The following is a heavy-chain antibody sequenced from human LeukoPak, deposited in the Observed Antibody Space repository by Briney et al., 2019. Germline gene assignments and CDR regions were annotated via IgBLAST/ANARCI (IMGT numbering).Heavy chain of an antibody. Sequence: SETLSLTCSVSGGSITNSTYYWAWVRQPPGKGLEWIGSIYHSGSTYYNPSLKSRVTISVDTSKNQFSLKLSSVTAADTAVYYCARGDYYGSGSYPLDIWGQGTMVTVSS. CDR1: GGSITNSTYY. V-gene: IGHV4-39*07. CDR3: ARGDYYGSGSYPLDI. CDR2: IYHSGST. J-gene: IGHJ3*02. D-gene: IGHD3-10*01.